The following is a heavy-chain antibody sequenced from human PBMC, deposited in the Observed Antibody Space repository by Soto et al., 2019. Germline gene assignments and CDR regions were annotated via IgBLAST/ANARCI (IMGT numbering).Heavy chain of an antibody. CDR3: ARSYSSSWYFDY. D-gene: IGHD6-13*01. Sequence: QLQLQESGPGLVKPSETLSLTCTVSGGSISSSSYYWGWIRQPPGKGREWIGSIYYSGSTYYNPSLKSRVTISVDTSKNQFSLKLSSVTAADTAVYYCARSYSSSWYFDYWGQGTLVTVSS. CDR1: GGSISSSSYY. V-gene: IGHV4-39*01. J-gene: IGHJ4*02. CDR2: IYYSGST.